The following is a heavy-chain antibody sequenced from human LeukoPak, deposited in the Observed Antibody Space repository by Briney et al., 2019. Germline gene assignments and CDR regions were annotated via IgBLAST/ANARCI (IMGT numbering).Heavy chain of an antibody. Sequence: GASVKVSFKASGYTFTSYDINWVRQATGQGLEWMGWMNPNSGNTGYAQKFQGRVTITRNTSISTAYMELSSLRSEDTAVYYCARGLRVWWLRPDAFDIWGQGTMVTVSS. D-gene: IGHD5-12*01. J-gene: IGHJ3*02. CDR2: MNPNSGNT. CDR3: ARGLRVWWLRPDAFDI. CDR1: GYTFTSYD. V-gene: IGHV1-8*03.